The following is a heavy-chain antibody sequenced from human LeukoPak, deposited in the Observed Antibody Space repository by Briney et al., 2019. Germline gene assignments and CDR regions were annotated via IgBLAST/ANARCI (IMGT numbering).Heavy chain of an antibody. D-gene: IGHD3-22*01. CDR1: GFTFSSYG. CDR3: AKDRSSYYDSNGDAFDI. Sequence: GGSLRLSCAASGFTFSSYGVGWVRRAPGRGREGVSAISGSGGSTYYADSVEGRFTISRDNNKNTPYLQMNSLRAEDRAVYYCAKDRSSYYDSNGDAFDIWGRGTMVPVPS. J-gene: IGHJ3*02. V-gene: IGHV3-23*01. CDR2: ISGSGGST.